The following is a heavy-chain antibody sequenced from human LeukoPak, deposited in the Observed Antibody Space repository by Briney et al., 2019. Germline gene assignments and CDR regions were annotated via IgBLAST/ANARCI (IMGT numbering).Heavy chain of an antibody. J-gene: IGHJ4*02. Sequence: GGSLRLSCAASGFTFSNYDMHWVRQATGKGLEWVSAIGTAGDTYYLGSVKGRFTISRENAKNSLYLQMNSLRAGDTAVYYCARGMVRGVKPVAYPDYWGQGTLVTVSS. CDR3: ARGMVRGVKPVAYPDY. D-gene: IGHD3-10*01. V-gene: IGHV3-13*01. CDR1: GFTFSNYD. CDR2: IGTAGDT.